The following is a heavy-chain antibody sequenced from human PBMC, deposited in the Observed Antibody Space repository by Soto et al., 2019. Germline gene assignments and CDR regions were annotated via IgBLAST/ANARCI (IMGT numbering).Heavy chain of an antibody. D-gene: IGHD3-10*01. J-gene: IGHJ4*02. CDR1: GFSFSRYG. Sequence: QVHLVESGGGVVQPGTSLRLSCAASGFSFSRYGRHWVRQAPGKGLEWVAVISSDGSHKFYADAVKGRFSISRDNFKNTLYLQMSSLRDDDTALYYCAKDPRPVIQMVRGVSEFWGQGTLVTVSS. CDR2: ISSDGSHK. V-gene: IGHV3-30*18. CDR3: AKDPRPVIQMVRGVSEF.